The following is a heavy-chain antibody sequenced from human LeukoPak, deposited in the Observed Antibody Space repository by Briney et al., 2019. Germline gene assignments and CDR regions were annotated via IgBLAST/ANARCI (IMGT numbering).Heavy chain of an antibody. CDR1: AYTFTSSR. CDR2: MSAHTGNT. Sequence: ATVNVSCKASAYTFTSSRVSCGRRAPGPEREWMGWMSAHTGNTNYAQKLQGRVTMTTDTSTSTAYMEPRSLRYDVTAVYYCATDYPPDLVLRSIDWQRRYLDAWGQGTTVTVSS. J-gene: IGHJ6*02. V-gene: IGHV1-18*01. CDR3: ATDYPPDLVLRSIDWQRRYLDA. D-gene: IGHD3-9*01.